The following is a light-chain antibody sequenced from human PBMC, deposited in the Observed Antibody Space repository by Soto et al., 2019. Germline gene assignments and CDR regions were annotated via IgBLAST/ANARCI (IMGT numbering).Light chain of an antibody. Sequence: EIVLTQSPATLSLSPGERATLSCRASQSVSNYLAWYQQKLGQAPRLLIYDTSNRSTGIPARFSGSGSGTDFTLTISSLEPEDFAVYYCQQRNSWPITFGQGTRLEIK. CDR3: QQRNSWPIT. CDR1: QSVSNY. V-gene: IGKV3-11*01. CDR2: DTS. J-gene: IGKJ5*01.